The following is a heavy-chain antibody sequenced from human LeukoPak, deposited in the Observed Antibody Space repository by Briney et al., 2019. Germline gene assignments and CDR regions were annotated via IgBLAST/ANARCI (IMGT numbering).Heavy chain of an antibody. CDR1: GFTFSSYA. Sequence: GGSLRLSCAASGFTFSSYAMSWVRRAPGKGLEWVSGISGSDGSTYYADSVKGRFTISRDNSKNRLYLLMNSLRAEDTALYYCAKSLGSSSWYFYYGMDVWGQGTTVTVSS. CDR2: ISGSDGST. V-gene: IGHV3-23*01. J-gene: IGHJ6*02. CDR3: AKSLGSSSWYFYYGMDV. D-gene: IGHD6-6*01.